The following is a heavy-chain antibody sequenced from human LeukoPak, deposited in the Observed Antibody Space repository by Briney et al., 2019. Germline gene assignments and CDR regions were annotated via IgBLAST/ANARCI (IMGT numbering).Heavy chain of an antibody. CDR2: ISSSSSYI. V-gene: IGHV3-21*01. CDR1: GFTFSSYA. CDR3: ARDGPITYYYDSSGYGDAFDI. Sequence: GGSLRLSCPASGFTFSSYAMSWVRQAPGKGLEWVSSISSSSSYIYYADSVKGRFTISRDNAKNSLYLQMNSLRAEDTAVYYCARDGPITYYYDSSGYGDAFDIWGQGTMVTVSS. J-gene: IGHJ3*02. D-gene: IGHD3-22*01.